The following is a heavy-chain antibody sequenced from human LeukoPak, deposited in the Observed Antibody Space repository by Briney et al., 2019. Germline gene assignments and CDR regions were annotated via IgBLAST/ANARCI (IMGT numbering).Heavy chain of an antibody. V-gene: IGHV1-2*02. CDR3: ARVATPDMVRGVIDI. J-gene: IGHJ3*02. Sequence: GASVKVSCKASGYTFTGYYMHWVRQAPGQGLEWMGWINPNSGGTNYAQKFQGRVTMTRDTSISTAYMELSRLRSEDTAVYYCARVATPDMVRGVIDIWGQGTMVTVSS. D-gene: IGHD3-10*01. CDR1: GYTFTGYY. CDR2: INPNSGGT.